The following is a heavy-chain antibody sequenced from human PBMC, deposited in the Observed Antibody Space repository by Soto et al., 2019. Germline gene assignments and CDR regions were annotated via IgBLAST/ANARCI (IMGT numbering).Heavy chain of an antibody. CDR3: ARHSKKTGDFDYYGMDV. V-gene: IGHV4-59*08. D-gene: IGHD7-27*01. Sequence: SETQSLTSSVFGGTMIAYYWSWIRQSPGNGLEWIANIYYRGNTNYNPSLESRVTISIDTSKNQFSLKLNSLTAADTAVYYCARHSKKTGDFDYYGMDVWGQGTTVTVSS. CDR2: IYYRGNT. CDR1: GGTMIAYY. J-gene: IGHJ6*02.